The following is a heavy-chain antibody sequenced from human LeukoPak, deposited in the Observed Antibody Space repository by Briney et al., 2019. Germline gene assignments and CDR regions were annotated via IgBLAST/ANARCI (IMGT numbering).Heavy chain of an antibody. J-gene: IGHJ4*02. CDR1: GFTFSSYW. V-gene: IGHV3-7*01. Sequence: PGGSLRLSCAASGFTFSSYWMSWVRQAPGNGLELVANIKQDGSQTYYVDSVKGRFTISRDNAKNSLSLHMNSLRVEDTAVYYCAKASAGFFDYWGQGALVTVSS. CDR2: IKQDGSQT. CDR3: AKASAGFFDY.